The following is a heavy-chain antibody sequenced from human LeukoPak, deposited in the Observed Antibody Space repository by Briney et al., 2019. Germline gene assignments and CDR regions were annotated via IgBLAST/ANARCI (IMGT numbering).Heavy chain of an antibody. CDR1: GYTFTDYY. CDR3: ARANFLYCSSTTCLFDY. D-gene: IGHD2-2*01. J-gene: IGHJ4*02. V-gene: IGHV1-2*02. CDR2: INPNSGDT. Sequence: ASVKVSCKASGYTFTDYYLHWVRQAPGQGFEWMGWINPNSGDTNYAQKFQGRVIMTRDTSISTAHMEMSRLRSDDTAVYYCARANFLYCSSTTCLFDYWGQGTLVTVSS.